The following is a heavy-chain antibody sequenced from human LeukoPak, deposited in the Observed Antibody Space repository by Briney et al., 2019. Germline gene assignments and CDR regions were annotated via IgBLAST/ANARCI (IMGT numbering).Heavy chain of an antibody. J-gene: IGHJ6*03. CDR3: ARQTFDWLHYYYYMDV. D-gene: IGHD3-9*01. CDR1: GGSISSYY. CDR2: IYTSGST. Sequence: SETLSLTCTVSGGSISSYYWSWIRQPAGKGLEWIGRIYTSGSTNYNPSLKSRVTMSVDTSKNQFSLKLSSVTAADTAVYYCARQTFDWLHYYYYMDVWGKGTTVTVSS. V-gene: IGHV4-4*07.